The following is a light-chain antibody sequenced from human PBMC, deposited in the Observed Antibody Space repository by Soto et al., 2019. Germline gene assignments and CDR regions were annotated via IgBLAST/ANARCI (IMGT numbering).Light chain of an antibody. CDR1: SSDVGGYNY. Sequence: QSVLTQPPSASGSPGQSVAISCTGTSSDVGGYNYVSWYQQHPGKAPKLMIYEVSKRPSGVPDRFSGSKSGNTASLTVSGRQAEDEADYYCSSYARNRDILFGGGTQLTVL. CDR2: EVS. V-gene: IGLV2-8*01. J-gene: IGLJ2*01. CDR3: SSYARNRDIL.